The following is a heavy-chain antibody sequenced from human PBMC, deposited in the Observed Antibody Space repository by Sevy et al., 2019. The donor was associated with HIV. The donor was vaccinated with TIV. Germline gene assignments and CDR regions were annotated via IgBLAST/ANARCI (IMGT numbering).Heavy chain of an antibody. D-gene: IGHD3-16*01. CDR2: ISPYKGTT. CDR1: GYIFTSYG. J-gene: IGHJ4*02. CDR3: ARDRDYDYIWGTVPYRDF. Sequence: ASVKVSCKASGYIFTSYGINWVRQAPGRGLEWVGWISPYKGTTNYAQKFQGRVTMTTDTSTFTVYMQLRSLRSDDTAIYYCARDRDYDYIWGTVPYRDFWGQGTLVTVSS. V-gene: IGHV1-18*01.